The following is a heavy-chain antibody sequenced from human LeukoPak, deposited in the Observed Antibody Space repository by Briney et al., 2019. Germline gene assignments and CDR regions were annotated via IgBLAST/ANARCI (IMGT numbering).Heavy chain of an antibody. V-gene: IGHV3-53*01. D-gene: IGHD3-22*01. CDR1: GFTVSSNY. CDR2: IYSGGST. J-gene: IGHJ1*01. Sequence: GGSLRLSCAASGFTVSSNYMSWVRQAPGKGLEWVSVIYSGGSTYYADSVKGRFTISRDNSKNTLYLQMNSLRAEDTAVYYCARNLHDSSGYSRYFQHWGQGTLVTVSS. CDR3: ARNLHDSSGYSRYFQH.